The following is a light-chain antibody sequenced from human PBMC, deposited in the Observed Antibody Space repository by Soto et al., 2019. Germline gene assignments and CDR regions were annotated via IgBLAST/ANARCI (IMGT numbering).Light chain of an antibody. CDR3: QQSYSTPTWT. CDR2: AAS. J-gene: IGKJ1*01. CDR1: QSISSY. Sequence: DIQMTQSPSSLSASVGDRVTITCRASQSISSYLNWYQQKTGKAPKLLIYAASSLQSGVPSRFSGIGSGTDFTLTISSLQSEDFATYYCQQSYSTPTWTFGQGTKLEIK. V-gene: IGKV1-39*01.